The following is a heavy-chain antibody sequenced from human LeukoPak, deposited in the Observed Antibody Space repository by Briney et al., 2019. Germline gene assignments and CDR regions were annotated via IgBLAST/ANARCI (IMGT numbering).Heavy chain of an antibody. CDR2: LSGSGSST. D-gene: IGHD4/OR15-4a*01. CDR3: AKERDYGPADY. Sequence: PGGSPRLSCVASGFIFNKHAMSWVRQAPGKGLEWVSGLSGSGSSTDYADSVKGRFTVSRDNSKNTLFLQMNSLRAEDTAIYYRAKERDYGPADYWGQGTLVTVSS. V-gene: IGHV3-23*01. J-gene: IGHJ4*02. CDR1: GFIFNKHA.